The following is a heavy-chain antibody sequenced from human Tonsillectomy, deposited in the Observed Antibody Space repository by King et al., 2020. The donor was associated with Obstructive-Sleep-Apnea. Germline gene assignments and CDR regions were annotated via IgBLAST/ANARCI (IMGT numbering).Heavy chain of an antibody. D-gene: IGHD2-8*01. V-gene: IGHV3-30*04. J-gene: IGHJ3*02. CDR2: ISYDGTNV. Sequence: PLVQSGGGVVQPGRSLRLSCAASGFTFSIHTMHWVRQAPGKGLEWVALISYDGTNVDHADPVKGRFTISRDNSKNTLFLQLSSLRTEDTALYYCATALNGDGFDIWGQGTAVIVSS. CDR3: ATALNGDGFDI. CDR1: GFTFSIHT.